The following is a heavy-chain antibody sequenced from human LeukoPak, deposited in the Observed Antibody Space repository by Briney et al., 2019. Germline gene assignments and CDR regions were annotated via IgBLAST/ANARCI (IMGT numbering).Heavy chain of an antibody. D-gene: IGHD6-13*01. Sequence: PGGSLRLSCEASGFTFSDYAMHWVRQAPGKGLEWVALISRDGSDANYADSVKGRFTISRDNSKNTLYLQMSSLRAEDTALYYCARGPPRSSGSWTFEYWGQGILVTVSS. J-gene: IGHJ4*02. CDR1: GFTFSDYA. V-gene: IGHV3-30*03. CDR2: ISRDGSDA. CDR3: ARGPPRSSGSWTFEY.